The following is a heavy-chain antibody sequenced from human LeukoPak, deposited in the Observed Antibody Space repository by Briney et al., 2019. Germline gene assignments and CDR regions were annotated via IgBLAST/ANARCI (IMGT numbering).Heavy chain of an antibody. CDR3: AKVHAISGVVGNWFGP. Sequence: SGGSLRLSCTASGFTFSSYAMTWVRQAPGKGLEWVSSTSNTGGSTHHADSVKGRFTISRDNSKDTLYLQMNSLRADDTAVYYCAKVHAISGVVGNWFGPWGQGTLVTVSS. V-gene: IGHV3-23*01. D-gene: IGHD2-21*01. CDR1: GFTFSSYA. CDR2: TSNTGGST. J-gene: IGHJ5*02.